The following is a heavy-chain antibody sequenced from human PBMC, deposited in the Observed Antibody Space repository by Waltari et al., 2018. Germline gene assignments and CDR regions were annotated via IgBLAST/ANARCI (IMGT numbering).Heavy chain of an antibody. Sequence: EVKLVESGGGLVQPGGSLRLSCAASGFTFSSYAMSWVRQAPGKGLEWVSVIYSGGSTYDADSVKGRFTISRDNSKNTLYLQMNSLRAEDTAVYYCAKPAHAHYYDSTGDYFDYWGQGTLVTVSS. V-gene: IGHV3-23*03. CDR3: AKPAHAHYYDSTGDYFDY. J-gene: IGHJ4*02. CDR1: GFTFSSYA. D-gene: IGHD3-22*01. CDR2: IYSGGST.